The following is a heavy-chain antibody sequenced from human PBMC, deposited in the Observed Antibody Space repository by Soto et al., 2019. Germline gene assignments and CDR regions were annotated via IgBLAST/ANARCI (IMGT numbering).Heavy chain of an antibody. V-gene: IGHV1-69*01. CDR3: AKVRYSSPMGYYYGMDV. CDR1: RVAFSKFI. D-gene: IGHD6-19*01. Sequence: QAQLEQSGGEVKKPGSSVKVSCKASRVAFSKFIVTWVRQAPGLGLAWVGGIIPIFGTANYAQKFQGRVTITADDATSTSYMEVNNLRSEDTAVYYCAKVRYSSPMGYYYGMDVWGQGTTVTVSS. J-gene: IGHJ6*02. CDR2: IIPIFGTA.